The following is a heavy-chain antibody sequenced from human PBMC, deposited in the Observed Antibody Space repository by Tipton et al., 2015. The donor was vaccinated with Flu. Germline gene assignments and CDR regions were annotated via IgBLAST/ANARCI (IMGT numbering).Heavy chain of an antibody. J-gene: IGHJ6*02. Sequence: SLRLSCAASGFTFSSYGMHWVRQAPGKGLEWVAVIWYDGSNKYYADSVKGRFTISRDNSKNTLYLQMNSLRAEDTAVYYCARPQGDDSSGYYPPHYYYGMDVWGQGTPVTVSS. CDR2: IWYDGSNK. CDR3: ARPQGDDSSGYYPPHYYYGMDV. D-gene: IGHD3-22*01. V-gene: IGHV3-33*01. CDR1: GFTFSSYG.